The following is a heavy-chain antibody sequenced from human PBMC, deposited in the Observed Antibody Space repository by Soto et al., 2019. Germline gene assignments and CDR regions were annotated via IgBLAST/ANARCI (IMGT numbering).Heavy chain of an antibody. Sequence: SVKVSCKASGFTFTSSAVQWVRQARGQRLEWIGWIVVGSGNTNYAQKFQERVTITRDMSTSTAYMELSSLRSEDTAVYYCAAEHYYDSSGPSPLAYWGQGTLVTVSS. V-gene: IGHV1-58*01. CDR2: IVVGSGNT. D-gene: IGHD3-22*01. CDR3: AAEHYYDSSGPSPLAY. CDR1: GFTFTSSA. J-gene: IGHJ4*02.